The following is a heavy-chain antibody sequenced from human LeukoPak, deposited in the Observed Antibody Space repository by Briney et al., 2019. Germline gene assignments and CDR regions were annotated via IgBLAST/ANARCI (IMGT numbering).Heavy chain of an antibody. CDR2: ISGSGGST. CDR1: GFTFSSYA. J-gene: IGHJ1*01. Sequence: GGSLGLSCAASGFTFSSYAMSWVRQAPGRGLEWVSVISGSGGSTYYADSVKGRFTISRDNSKTTLYLQMNSLRAEDTAVYYCAKDSPGPMSIAAADEYFQDWGQGTLVTVSS. D-gene: IGHD6-13*01. V-gene: IGHV3-23*01. CDR3: AKDSPGPMSIAAADEYFQD.